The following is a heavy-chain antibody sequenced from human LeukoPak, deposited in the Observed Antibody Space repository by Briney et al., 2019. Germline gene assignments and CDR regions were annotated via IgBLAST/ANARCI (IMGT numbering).Heavy chain of an antibody. CDR2: ISFDGSDA. V-gene: IGHV3-74*01. J-gene: IGHJ4*02. D-gene: IGHD6-13*01. CDR1: GFTFSGFW. CDR3: ASLQSSSLVDY. Sequence: GGSLRLSCAASGFTFSGFWMHWVRQAPGKGLVWVSCISFDGSDATYADSVKGRFTISRDNAKNTLYLQMNSLRAEDTAVYYCASLQSSSLVDYWGQGTLVTVSS.